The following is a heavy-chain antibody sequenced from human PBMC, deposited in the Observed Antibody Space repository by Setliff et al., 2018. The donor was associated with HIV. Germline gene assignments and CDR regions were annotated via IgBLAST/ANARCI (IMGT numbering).Heavy chain of an antibody. Sequence: ASVKVSCKASGYTFTSYGISWVRQAPGQGLEWMGWISAYNGNTNYAQKLQGRVTMTTDTSTSTAYMELRSLRSDDTAVYYCVSANSGRIHATRLDSWGQGTLVTVSS. V-gene: IGHV1-18*01. J-gene: IGHJ4*02. CDR1: GYTFTSYG. CDR3: VSANSGRIHATRLDS. CDR2: ISAYNGNT. D-gene: IGHD5-18*01.